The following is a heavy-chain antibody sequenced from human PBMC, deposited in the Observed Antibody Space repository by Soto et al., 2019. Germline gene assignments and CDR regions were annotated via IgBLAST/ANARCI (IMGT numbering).Heavy chain of an antibody. CDR1: GNSISGTSSF. Sequence: SETLSLTCAVSGNSISGTSSFWAWIRQPPGKNLEWIGSVYYTGSTYYNSSLKSRVSISIDTSKNQFSLSLNSVTAADTAVYYCTRRVRSTGLLDYWGQGALVTVAS. J-gene: IGHJ4*02. CDR3: TRRVRSTGLLDY. D-gene: IGHD4-4*01. CDR2: VYYTGST. V-gene: IGHV4-39*01.